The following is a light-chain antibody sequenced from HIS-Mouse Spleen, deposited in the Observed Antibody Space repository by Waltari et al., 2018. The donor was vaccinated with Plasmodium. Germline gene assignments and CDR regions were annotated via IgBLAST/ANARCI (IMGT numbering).Light chain of an antibody. CDR1: ALPKKY. CDR3: YSTDSSGNHRV. CDR2: EDS. Sequence: SYELTQPPSVSVSPGQTARNTCSGDALPKKYAYWDQQKSGQDPVLGIDEDSKRPSGIPERFAGSSSGTMATLTISGAQVEDEADYYCYSTDSSGNHRVFGGGTKLTVL. V-gene: IGLV3-10*01. J-gene: IGLJ3*02.